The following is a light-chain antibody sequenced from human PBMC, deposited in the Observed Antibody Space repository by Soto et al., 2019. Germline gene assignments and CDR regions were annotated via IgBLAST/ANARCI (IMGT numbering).Light chain of an antibody. J-gene: IGKJ3*01. CDR2: CAS. CDR1: QSVSSSS. V-gene: IGKV3-20*01. CDR3: QQWGSSTPIFT. Sequence: EIVLTQSPGTLSLSPGERATLSCRASQSVSSSSLAWYQHKPGQAPRLLIYCASSKATGIPDRFSGSRSGTDVPLTISILEPEDFAVYYCQQWGSSTPIFTFNHANKVDIK.